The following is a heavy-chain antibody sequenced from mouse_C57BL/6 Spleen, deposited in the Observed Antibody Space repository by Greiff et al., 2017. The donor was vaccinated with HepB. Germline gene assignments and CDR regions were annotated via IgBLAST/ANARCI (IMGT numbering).Heavy chain of an antibody. D-gene: IGHD2-1*01. CDR1: GYTFTTSP. J-gene: IGHJ4*01. CDR2: FHPYNDDT. CDR3: ARRGNYGEDYAMDY. V-gene: IGHV1-47*01. Sequence: VKLRRSGAELVKPGASVRISCKASGYTFTTSPIAGLRQNHGKSLEWIGKFHPYNDDTKYNEKFKDKATLIIVKSSSTAYLELSRLTSDDSAVFYCARRGNYGEDYAMDYWGQGTSVTVSS.